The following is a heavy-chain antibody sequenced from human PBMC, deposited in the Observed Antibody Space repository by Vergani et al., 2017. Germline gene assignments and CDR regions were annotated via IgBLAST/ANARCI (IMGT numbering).Heavy chain of an antibody. V-gene: IGHV4-34*01. D-gene: IGHD2-8*01. CDR1: GGSFNDYW. CDR2: IRHDGFT. CDR3: AREGYCTNGVCFTLFDV. Sequence: QAQLQQWGAGLLKPSETLSLTCAIYGGSFNDYWWTWIRQPPGKGLEWIGEIRHDGFTHYSPSLKSRVTISIDTSTHQFSLNLRSVTAADTAVYYCAREGYCTNGVCFTLFDVWGQAALVTVSS. J-gene: IGHJ4*02.